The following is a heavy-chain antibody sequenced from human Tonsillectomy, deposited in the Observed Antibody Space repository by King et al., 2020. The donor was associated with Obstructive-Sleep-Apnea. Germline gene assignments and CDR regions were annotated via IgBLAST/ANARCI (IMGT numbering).Heavy chain of an antibody. J-gene: IGHJ4*02. V-gene: IGHV4-39*07. CDR2: IYYSGST. CDR3: ARADRDTAMGLFDS. CDR1: GGSISSNNY. D-gene: IGHD5-18*01. Sequence: QLQESGPELVKPSETLSLTCTVSGGSISSNNYWGWIRQPPGKGLEWIGNIYYSGSTYYNPSLKSRVTISVDTSKNQVSLKLTSVTPADTAVFYCARADRDTAMGLFDSWGQGTLVTVSS.